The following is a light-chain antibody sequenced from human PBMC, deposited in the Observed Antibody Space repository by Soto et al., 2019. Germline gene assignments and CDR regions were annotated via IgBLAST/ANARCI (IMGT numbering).Light chain of an antibody. CDR3: QQYGFTCT. V-gene: IGKV3-20*01. CDR2: GAS. Sequence: EIVLTQSPATLSLSPGERATLSCRASQSVSSSYLAWYQQKPGQAPRLLIYGASSRATGIPDRFSGSGSGTDFTLTISRLEPEDFAVYYCQQYGFTCTFGQGTKLEIK. J-gene: IGKJ2*02. CDR1: QSVSSSY.